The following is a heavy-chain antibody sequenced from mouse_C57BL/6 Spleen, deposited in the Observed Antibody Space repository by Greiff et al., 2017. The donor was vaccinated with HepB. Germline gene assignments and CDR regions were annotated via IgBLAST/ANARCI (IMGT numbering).Heavy chain of an antibody. V-gene: IGHV1-7*01. CDR2: INPSSGYT. CDR1: GYTFTSYW. Sequence: QVQLKQSGAELAKPGASVKLSCKASGYTFTSYWMHWVKQRPGQGLEWIGYINPSSGYTKYNQKFKDKATLTADKSSSTANMQLSSLTYEDSAVYYCARAGYDRGSAMDDWGQGTSVTVSS. J-gene: IGHJ4*01. D-gene: IGHD2-2*01. CDR3: ARAGYDRGSAMDD.